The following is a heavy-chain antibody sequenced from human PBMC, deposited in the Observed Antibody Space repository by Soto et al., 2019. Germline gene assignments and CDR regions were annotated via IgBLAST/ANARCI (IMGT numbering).Heavy chain of an antibody. CDR2: TNYRSKWYN. V-gene: IGHV6-1*01. J-gene: IGHJ3*02. D-gene: IGHD2-21*01. CDR1: GDSVSSNSVA. Sequence: SQTLPLTCGISGDSVSSNSVAWNWIRQSPSRGLEWLGRTNYRSKWYNDYAVSAQRRMIITQDTSKNQVSIQLDSMTPEDTAVYVCARVWLCGGLNIWGQGTRVTVPS. CDR3: ARVWLCGGLNI.